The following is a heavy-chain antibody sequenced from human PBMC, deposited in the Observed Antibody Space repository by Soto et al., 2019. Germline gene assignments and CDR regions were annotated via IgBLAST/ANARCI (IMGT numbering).Heavy chain of an antibody. D-gene: IGHD3-3*01. V-gene: IGHV1-18*01. CDR1: GYTFTSYG. CDR3: ARVPPATIFGEHQWQY. Sequence: ASVKVSCKASGYTFTSYGISWVRQAPAQGLEWMGWISAYNANTNYAQKLQGRVTMTTETSTSTADMELRSMRSDDSAEYYCARVPPATIFGEHQWQYWGQGALVTVSS. CDR2: ISAYNANT. J-gene: IGHJ4*02.